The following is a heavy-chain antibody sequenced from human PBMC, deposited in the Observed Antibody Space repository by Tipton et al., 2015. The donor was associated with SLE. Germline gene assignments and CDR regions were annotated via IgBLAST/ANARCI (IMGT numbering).Heavy chain of an antibody. D-gene: IGHD6-6*01. CDR1: GGSISDTYY. CDR2: IYYSGST. Sequence: TLSLTCIVSGGSISDTYYWSWIRQHPGKGLEWIGYIYYSGSTYYNPSLKSRVTISVDTSKNQFSLKLSSVTAADTAVYYCARVVEQLVGFDYWGQGTLVTVSS. V-gene: IGHV4-31*03. J-gene: IGHJ4*02. CDR3: ARVVEQLVGFDY.